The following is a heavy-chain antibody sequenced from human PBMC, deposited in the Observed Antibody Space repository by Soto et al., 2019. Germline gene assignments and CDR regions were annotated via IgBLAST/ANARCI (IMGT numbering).Heavy chain of an antibody. D-gene: IGHD2-21*02. CDR3: ARLPKGSLVTA. CDR1: EFSSSDYT. CDR2: IASISDNT. Sequence: EVQLVESGGGLVFPGGSLGLSCVASEFSSSDYTLNWVRQAPGKGLGWVSYIASISDNTQYADSVKGRFTVSRDNAKNSLFLQMDSLRDEDTAIYYCARLPKGSLVTAWGQGTLVTVSS. V-gene: IGHV3-48*02. J-gene: IGHJ4*02.